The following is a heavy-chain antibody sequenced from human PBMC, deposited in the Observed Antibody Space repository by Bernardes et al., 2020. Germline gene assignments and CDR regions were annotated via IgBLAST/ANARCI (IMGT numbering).Heavy chain of an antibody. V-gene: IGHV3-74*01. CDR1: GFTFSNYW. Sequence: GGSLRLSCAASGFTFSNYWMHWVRQAPGKGLVWVSRVSNDGSNTIYTDSVKGRFTVSRDNAKNTLYLQMDSPRAEDTAVYYCARGGFYYSFDYWGQGTPVTVSS. CDR3: ARGGFYYSFDY. D-gene: IGHD3-10*01. J-gene: IGHJ4*02. CDR2: VSNDGSNT.